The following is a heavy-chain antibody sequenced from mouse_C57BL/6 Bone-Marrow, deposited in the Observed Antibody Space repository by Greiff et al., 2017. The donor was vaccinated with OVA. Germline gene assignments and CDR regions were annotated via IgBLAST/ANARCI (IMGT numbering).Heavy chain of an antibody. CDR3: AQSERMYAWFAY. CDR2: ISSGGSYT. J-gene: IGHJ3*01. V-gene: IGHV5-6*01. D-gene: IGHD2-14*01. Sequence: EVKLVESGGDLVKPGGSLKLSCAASGFTFSSYGMSWVRQTPDKRLEWVATISSGGSYTYYPDSVKGRFTISRDNAKNTLYLQMSSLKSEDTAMYYCAQSERMYAWFAYWGQGTLVTVSA. CDR1: GFTFSSYG.